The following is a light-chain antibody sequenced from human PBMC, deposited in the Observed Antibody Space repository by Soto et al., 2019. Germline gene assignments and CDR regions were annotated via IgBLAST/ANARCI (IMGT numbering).Light chain of an antibody. J-gene: IGLJ1*01. Sequence: QSALTQPRSVSGSPGQSVTISCTGNSSDVGGYNYVSWYQQHPSKAPKLMIYDVSKRPSGVPDRFSGSKSGNTASLTISGLQAEDEADYYCCSYAGSYTYVFGTGTKVTVL. CDR1: SSDVGGYNY. CDR2: DVS. V-gene: IGLV2-11*01. CDR3: CSYAGSYTYV.